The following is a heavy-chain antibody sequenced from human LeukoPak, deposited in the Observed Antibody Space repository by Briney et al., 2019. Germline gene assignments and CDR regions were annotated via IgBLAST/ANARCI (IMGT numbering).Heavy chain of an antibody. V-gene: IGHV1-46*01. CDR3: AREAGIGTWIGYCSGDNYRTRFDY. CDR2: INPSGGST. Sequence: ASVKVSCKASGYTFTSYGISWVRQAPGQGLEWMGIINPSGGSTTYAQKFQGRVTMTRDTSTSTVYMELSSLRSDDTALYFCAREAGIGTWIGYCSGDNYRTRFDYWGQGTPVTVSS. CDR1: GYTFTSYG. J-gene: IGHJ4*02. D-gene: IGHD2-15*01.